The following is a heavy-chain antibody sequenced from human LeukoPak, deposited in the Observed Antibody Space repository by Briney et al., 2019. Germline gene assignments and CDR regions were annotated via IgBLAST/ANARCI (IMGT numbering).Heavy chain of an antibody. CDR2: INPNSGGT. J-gene: IGHJ5*02. V-gene: IGHV1-2*02. D-gene: IGHD3-10*01. CDR3: ARDRITMVRGVRNWFDP. Sequence: GASVKVSCKASGYTFTGYYMHWVRQAPGQGLEWMVWINPNSGGTNYAQKCQGRVTMTSDTSISTAYMELSRLRSDATAVYYCARDRITMVRGVRNWFDPWGQGTLVTVSS. CDR1: GYTFTGYY.